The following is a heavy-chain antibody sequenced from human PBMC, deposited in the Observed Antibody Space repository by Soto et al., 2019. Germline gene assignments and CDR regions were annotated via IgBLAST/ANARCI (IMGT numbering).Heavy chain of an antibody. CDR3: AGEKWNLGPDAFDI. J-gene: IGHJ3*02. Sequence: PGGSLRLSCAASGFTFSSYGMHWVRQAPGKGLEWVAFISHDGKKKYYADSVKGRFTISRDNSNNMLYLQMNSLRTEDTTLYFCAGEKWNLGPDAFDIWGQGTMVTVSS. CDR2: ISHDGKKK. V-gene: IGHV3-30*03. CDR1: GFTFSSYG. D-gene: IGHD7-27*01.